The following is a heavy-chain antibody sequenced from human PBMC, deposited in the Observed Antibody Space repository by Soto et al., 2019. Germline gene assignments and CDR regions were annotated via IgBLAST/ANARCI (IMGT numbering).Heavy chain of an antibody. CDR3: AREVPSVFGVIYGMDV. CDR2: ISSSSSTI. Sequence: LRLSCAASGFTFSSYSMNWVRQAPGKGLEWVSYISSSSSTIYYADSVKGRFTISRDNAKNSLYLQMNSLRDEDTAVYYCAREVPSVFGVIYGMDVWGQGTTVTVSS. J-gene: IGHJ6*02. CDR1: GFTFSSYS. V-gene: IGHV3-48*02. D-gene: IGHD3-3*01.